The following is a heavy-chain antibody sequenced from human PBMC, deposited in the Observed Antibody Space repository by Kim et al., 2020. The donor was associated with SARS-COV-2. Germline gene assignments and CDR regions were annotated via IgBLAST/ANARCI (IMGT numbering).Heavy chain of an antibody. V-gene: IGHV3-15*01. J-gene: IGHJ6*02. D-gene: IGHD3-10*01. CDR3: TTGGAYGSGSGFDYYYYYYGMDV. CDR2: IKSKTDGGTT. Sequence: GGSLRLSCAASGFTFSNAWMSWVRQAPGKGLEWVGRIKSKTDGGTTDYAAPVKGRFTISRDDSKNTLYLQMNSLKTEDTAVYYCTTGGAYGSGSGFDYYYYYYGMDVWGQGTTVTVSS. CDR1: GFTFSNAW.